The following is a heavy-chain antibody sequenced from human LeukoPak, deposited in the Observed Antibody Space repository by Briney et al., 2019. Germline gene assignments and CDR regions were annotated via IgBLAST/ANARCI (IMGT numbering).Heavy chain of an antibody. V-gene: IGHV4-39*01. CDR3: ARVRGSGWYNWFDP. J-gene: IGHJ5*02. D-gene: IGHD6-19*01. CDR2: IYYSGST. CDR1: GGSISSSSYY. Sequence: PSETLSLTCTVSGGSISSSSYYWGWIRQPPGKGLEWIGSIYYSGSTYYNPSLKSRVTISVDTSKSQFSLKLSSVTAADTAVYYCARVRGSGWYNWFDPWGQGTLVTVSS.